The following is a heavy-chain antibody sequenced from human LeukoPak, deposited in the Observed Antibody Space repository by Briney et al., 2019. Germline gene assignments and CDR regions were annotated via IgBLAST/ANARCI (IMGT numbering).Heavy chain of an antibody. D-gene: IGHD3-22*01. CDR2: ISYDGGNK. CDR3: ARGVRGYYDSSGYPLFDY. V-gene: IGHV3-30*04. CDR1: GFTFSSYA. J-gene: IGHJ4*02. Sequence: GGSLRLSCAASGFTFSSYAMHWVRQAPGKGLEWVAVISYDGGNKYYADSVKGRFTISRDNSKNTLYLQMNSLRAEDTAVYYCARGVRGYYDSSGYPLFDYWGQGTLVTVSS.